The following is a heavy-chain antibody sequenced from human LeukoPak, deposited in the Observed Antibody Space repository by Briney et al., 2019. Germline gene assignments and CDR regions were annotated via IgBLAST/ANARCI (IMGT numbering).Heavy chain of an antibody. CDR3: ARAGRGYSYGYEFLFDC. V-gene: IGHV3-66*01. Sequence: GGSLRLSCAASGFTVSSNYMSWVRQAPGKGLEWVSAIYSGGSTYYADSVKVRFTISRDNSKNTLYLQMDSLRAEDTALYYCARAGRGYSYGYEFLFDCWGQGTLVTVSS. J-gene: IGHJ4*02. CDR1: GFTVSSNY. CDR2: IYSGGST. D-gene: IGHD5-18*01.